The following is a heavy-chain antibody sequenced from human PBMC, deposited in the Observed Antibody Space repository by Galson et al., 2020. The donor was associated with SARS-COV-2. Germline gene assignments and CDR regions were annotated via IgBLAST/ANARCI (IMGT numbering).Heavy chain of an antibody. J-gene: IGHJ6*03. CDR3: VRGAEERRIIVVVPYYCTYMDG. V-gene: IGHV4-34*01. Sequence: SETLSLTCAVYGGSFKNYYWTWIRQSPGKGLQWIGEINHRGSTNYDPSLQGRVAMSVDTSKNQFSLRLSSVTAADTAVYYCVRGAEERRIIVVVPYYCTYMDGWGGGTAVTVSS. D-gene: IGHD2-2*01. CDR1: GGSFKNYY. CDR2: INHRGST.